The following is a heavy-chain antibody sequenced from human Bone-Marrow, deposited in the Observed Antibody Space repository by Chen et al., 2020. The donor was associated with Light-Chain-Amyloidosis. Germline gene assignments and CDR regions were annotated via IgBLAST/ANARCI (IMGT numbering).Heavy chain of an antibody. V-gene: IGHV3-7*01. CDR1: GFPFVSYC. Sequence: EVQLVEPGGGLVQPGGSLRPSCQAPGFPFVSYCMSGFRQPPGKGLEWVANIKQDGSEKYYVDSVKGRFTISRDNAKNSLYLQMNSLRAEDTAVYYCAREGRYITMVRGVIRYYYYMDVWGKGTTVTVSS. CDR2: IKQDGSEK. J-gene: IGHJ6*03. CDR3: AREGRYITMVRGVIRYYYYMDV. D-gene: IGHD3-10*01.